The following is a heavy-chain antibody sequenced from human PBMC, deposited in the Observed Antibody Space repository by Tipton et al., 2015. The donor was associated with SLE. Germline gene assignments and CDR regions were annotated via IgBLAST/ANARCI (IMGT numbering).Heavy chain of an antibody. CDR3: ARDHDVDFWSGYSGRWFDL. CDR1: GGTFSSYA. D-gene: IGHD3-3*01. Sequence: QSGAEVKKPGSSVKVSCKASGGTFSSYAISWVRQAPGQGLEWMGGIIPIFGTANYAQKFQGRVTITADESTSTAYMELSSLRSEDTAVYYCARDHDVDFWSGYSGRWFDLWGRGTLVTVSS. V-gene: IGHV1-69*01. J-gene: IGHJ2*01. CDR2: IIPIFGTA.